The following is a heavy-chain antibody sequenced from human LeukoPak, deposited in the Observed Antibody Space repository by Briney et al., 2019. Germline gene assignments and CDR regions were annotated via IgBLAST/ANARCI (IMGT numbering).Heavy chain of an antibody. J-gene: IGHJ4*02. CDR3: ARGTYFDY. D-gene: IGHD3-16*01. V-gene: IGHV1-18*04. CDR2: ISAYNVNT. Sequence: GASVKVSCKASGYTLTSYYMHWVRQAPGQGLEWMGWISAYNVNTNYAQKLQGRVTMTTDTSTSTAYMELRSLRSDDTAVYYCARGTYFDYWGQGTLVTVSS. CDR1: GYTLTSYY.